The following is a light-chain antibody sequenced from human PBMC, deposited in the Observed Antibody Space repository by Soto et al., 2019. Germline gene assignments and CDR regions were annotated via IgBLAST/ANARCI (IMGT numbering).Light chain of an antibody. J-gene: IGKJ1*01. CDR3: QEYVTSRT. CDR1: QSVSSSF. Sequence: EIVLTQSPGTLSLSPGERATLSCRASQSVSSSFLAWYQQRPGQAPRLLIYAASNTAPGIPDRFSGSGSGTVFTLTISRLEPEDFAVYYCQEYVTSRTLAQGTKVYIK. CDR2: AAS. V-gene: IGKV3-20*01.